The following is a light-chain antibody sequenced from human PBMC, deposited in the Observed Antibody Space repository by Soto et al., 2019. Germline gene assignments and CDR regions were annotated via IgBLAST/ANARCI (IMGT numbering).Light chain of an antibody. CDR2: NIF. V-gene: IGKV3D-15*01. CDR3: QQYNSWPLT. CDR1: QSVGSD. Sequence: EIVMTQSPATLSVSPGERATLSCRASQSVGSDLAWYQQKPRQAPRLVIYNIFTRATGAPTRIIGSGSETEFTLTISTLQSEDFAVYYCQQYNSWPLTFCGGTKVDIK. J-gene: IGKJ4*01.